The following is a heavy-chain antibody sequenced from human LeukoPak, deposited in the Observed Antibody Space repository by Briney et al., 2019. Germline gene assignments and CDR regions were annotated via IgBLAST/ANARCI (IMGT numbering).Heavy chain of an antibody. D-gene: IGHD3-9*01. Sequence: GGSLRISCEASGFSFSGYVTSWVRQAPGKGLEWVSYINHNSMMIYYADCVKGRFTISRDNAKNSLYLQMNSLRDEDTAVYYCARDNDWAFDYWGQGTPVTVSS. J-gene: IGHJ4*02. CDR3: ARDNDWAFDY. CDR2: INHNSMMI. V-gene: IGHV3-48*02. CDR1: GFSFSGYV.